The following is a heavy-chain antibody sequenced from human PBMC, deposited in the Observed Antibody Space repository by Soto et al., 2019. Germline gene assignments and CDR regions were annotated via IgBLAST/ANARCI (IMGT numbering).Heavy chain of an antibody. CDR2: IIPIFGTA. CDR3: ARGGDSYPPDWFDP. J-gene: IGHJ5*02. D-gene: IGHD3-10*01. V-gene: IGHV1-69*01. Sequence: QVQLVQSGAEVKKPGSSVKVSCKASGGTFSSYAISWVRQAPRQGLEWMGGIIPIFGTANYAQKFQGRVTITADESTSTAYMELSSLRSEDTAVYYCARGGDSYPPDWFDPWGQGTLVTVSS. CDR1: GGTFSSYA.